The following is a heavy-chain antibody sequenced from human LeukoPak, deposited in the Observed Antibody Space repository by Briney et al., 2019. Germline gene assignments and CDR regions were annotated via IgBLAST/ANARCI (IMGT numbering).Heavy chain of an antibody. CDR2: IIPIFGTA. CDR3: ARGDVVVPAAMLNYYYYYMDV. J-gene: IGHJ6*03. CDR1: GGTFSSYA. V-gene: IGHV1-69*05. Sequence: SVKVSCKASGGTFSSYAISWVRQAPGQGLEWMGGIIPIFGTANYAQKFQGTVTITTDESTSTAYMQLSTLRSEDTAVYYCARGDVVVPAAMLNYYYYYMDVWGKGTTVTVSS. D-gene: IGHD2-2*01.